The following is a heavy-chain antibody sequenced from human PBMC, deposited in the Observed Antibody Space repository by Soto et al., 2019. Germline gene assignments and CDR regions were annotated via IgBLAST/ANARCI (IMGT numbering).Heavy chain of an antibody. Sequence: EVQLVESGGDLVQPGGSLRLSCEDSGCSFSSYWMNWGPQAPGKRLEYVAIIRQDGSEKKYVDSVMGRFTISRDNAKTSSYLQMNSLRDEDTAVYYLMTTTRDRPFDYWGQGTLVTVSS. CDR1: GCSFSSYW. CDR2: IRQDGSEK. J-gene: IGHJ4*02. CDR3: MTTTRDRPFDY. D-gene: IGHD1-1*01. V-gene: IGHV3-7*03.